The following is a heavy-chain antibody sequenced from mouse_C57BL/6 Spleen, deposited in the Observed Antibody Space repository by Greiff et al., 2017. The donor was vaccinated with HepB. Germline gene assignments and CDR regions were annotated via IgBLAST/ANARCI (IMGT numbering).Heavy chain of an antibody. J-gene: IGHJ4*01. D-gene: IGHD1-1*01. Sequence: EVHLVESGGGLVKPGGSLKLSCAASGFTFSSYAMSWVRQTPEKRLEWVATISDGGSYTYYPDNVKGRFTISRDNAKNNLYLQMSHLKSEDTAMYYCARVLFITTVVGAMDYWGQGTSVTVSS. CDR2: ISDGGSYT. V-gene: IGHV5-4*01. CDR1: GFTFSSYA. CDR3: ARVLFITTVVGAMDY.